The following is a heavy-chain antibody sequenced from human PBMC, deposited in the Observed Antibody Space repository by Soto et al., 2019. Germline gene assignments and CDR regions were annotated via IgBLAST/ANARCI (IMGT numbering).Heavy chain of an antibody. Sequence: GGSLRLSCAASGFTFRSHGMHWVRQAPGKGLEWVTLISYDGSNKYYADSVKGRFTISRDNSKNTLYLQMNSLRAEDTAVYYCAKMNTEKYYYYGMDVWGQGTTVTVSS. D-gene: IGHD4-4*01. CDR2: ISYDGSNK. J-gene: IGHJ6*02. CDR3: AKMNTEKYYYYGMDV. CDR1: GFTFRSHG. V-gene: IGHV3-30*18.